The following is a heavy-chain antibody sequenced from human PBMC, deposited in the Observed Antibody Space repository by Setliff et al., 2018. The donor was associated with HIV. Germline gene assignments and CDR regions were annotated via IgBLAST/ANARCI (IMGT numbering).Heavy chain of an antibody. V-gene: IGHV4-39*07. Sequence: KPSETLSLTCTVSGDSITRSMYYWSWIRQPAGKGLEWIGSIYYSGSTYYNPSLKSRVTISVDTSKNQFSLKLSSVTAADTAVYYCARFLGAFDIWGQGTMVTVSS. CDR3: ARFLGAFDI. J-gene: IGHJ3*02. CDR1: GDSITRSMYY. CDR2: IYYSGST.